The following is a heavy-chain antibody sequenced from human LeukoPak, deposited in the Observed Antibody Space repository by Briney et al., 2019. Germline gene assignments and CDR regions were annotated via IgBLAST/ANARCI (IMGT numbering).Heavy chain of an antibody. Sequence: SVKVSCKASGGTFSSYAISWVRQAPGQGLEWMGRIIPILGIANYAQKFQGRVTITADKSTSTAYMELSSLRSEDTAVYYCARVGTYYYDTAFDYWGRGTLVTVSS. V-gene: IGHV1-69*04. D-gene: IGHD3-22*01. CDR3: ARVGTYYYDTAFDY. CDR2: IIPILGIA. J-gene: IGHJ4*02. CDR1: GGTFSSYA.